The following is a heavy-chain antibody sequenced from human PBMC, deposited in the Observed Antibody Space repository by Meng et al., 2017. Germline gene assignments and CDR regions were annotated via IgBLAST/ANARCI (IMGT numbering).Heavy chain of an antibody. V-gene: IGHV3-15*01. CDR1: GFTFSNAW. CDR3: TLDTAMVTIDY. Sequence: GQLGWSGGGLVKPGGSLRLSLAAFGFTFSNAWISWVRQAPGKVLEWVGRIKSKTDGGTTDYAAPVKGRFTISRDDSKNTLYLQMNSLKTEDTAVYYCTLDTAMVTIDYWGQGTLVTVSS. CDR2: IKSKTDGGTT. J-gene: IGHJ4*02. D-gene: IGHD5-18*01.